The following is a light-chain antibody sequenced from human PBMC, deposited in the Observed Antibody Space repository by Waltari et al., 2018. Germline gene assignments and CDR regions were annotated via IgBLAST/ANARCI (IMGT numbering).Light chain of an antibody. CDR1: SSDVGGYNY. CDR2: DVS. J-gene: IGLJ2*01. Sequence: HSALTQPASVSGSPGQSITISCTGTSSDVGGYNYVSWYQQHPGKAPKLMIFDVSYRPSGISNRFSGPKSGNTASLTISGLQAEDEADYYCSSYISSDTLDLFGGGTSLTVL. V-gene: IGLV2-14*03. CDR3: SSYISSDTLDL.